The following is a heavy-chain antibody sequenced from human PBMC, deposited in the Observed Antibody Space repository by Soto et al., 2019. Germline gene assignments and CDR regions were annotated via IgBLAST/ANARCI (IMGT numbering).Heavy chain of an antibody. CDR3: AKDRGYEILDS. CDR2: ISHDGINK. D-gene: IGHD5-12*01. J-gene: IGHJ4*02. V-gene: IGHV3-30*18. Sequence: WWSLRLSCSASVFTFTNYGLHWFRQAPGKGLEWVAVISHDGINKYYEDSVKGRFTISRDTSKNTLYLQMNSLRPEDTAVYFCAKDRGYEILDSWGQGTQVTVSS. CDR1: VFTFTNYG.